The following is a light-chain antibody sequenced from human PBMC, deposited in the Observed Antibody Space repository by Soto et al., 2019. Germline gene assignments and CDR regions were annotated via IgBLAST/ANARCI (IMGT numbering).Light chain of an antibody. Sequence: IVLTQSPGTLSLSPGERATLSCRASQTVTGSQLAWYQQKRGQAPRLLIYRASSRATGIPDRFSGSGSGSDFTLTISRLEPEDFAVYYCQQYGSSSQTFGQGTKVEIK. CDR2: RAS. CDR1: QTVTGSQ. CDR3: QQYGSSSQT. V-gene: IGKV3-20*01. J-gene: IGKJ1*01.